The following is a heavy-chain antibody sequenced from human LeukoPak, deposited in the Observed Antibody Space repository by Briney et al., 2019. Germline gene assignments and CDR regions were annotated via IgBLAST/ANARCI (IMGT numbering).Heavy chain of an antibody. V-gene: IGHV1-18*01. D-gene: IGHD3-3*01. J-gene: IGHJ6*02. CDR1: GYTFTSYG. Sequence: ASVKVSCKASGYTFTSYGISWVRQAPGQGLEWMGWISAYNGNTNYAQKLQGRVTMTTDTSTSTAYMELRSLRSDDRAVYYCARDSLTIFGVVIIAPFNYYYYYGMDVWGQGTTVTVSS. CDR3: ARDSLTIFGVVIIAPFNYYYYYGMDV. CDR2: ISAYNGNT.